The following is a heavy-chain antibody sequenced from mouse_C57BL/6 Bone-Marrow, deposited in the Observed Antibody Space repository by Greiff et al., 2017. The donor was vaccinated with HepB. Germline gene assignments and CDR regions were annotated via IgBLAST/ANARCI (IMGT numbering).Heavy chain of an antibody. Sequence: LKESGAELVRPGSSVKLSCKDSYFAFMASAMHWVKQRPGHGLEWIGSFTMYSDATEYSENFKGKATLTANTSSSTAYMELSSLTSEDSAVYYCASGDYYGSRNAMDYWGQGTSVTVSS. CDR3: ASGDYYGSRNAMDY. V-gene: IGHV1-49*01. CDR2: FTMYSDAT. CDR1: YFAFMASA. J-gene: IGHJ4*01. D-gene: IGHD1-1*01.